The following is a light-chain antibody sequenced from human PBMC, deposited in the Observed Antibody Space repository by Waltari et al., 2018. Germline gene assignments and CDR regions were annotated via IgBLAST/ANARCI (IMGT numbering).Light chain of an antibody. Sequence: QSALTQPASVSGSPGQSITISYSGTSADIGRYNLVAWYQQLPGNAPKLVIYEVTERPSELSNRFSGSKSGNTASLTISGLQAEDEADYYCSSFESSRTWVFGGGTKLTVL. CDR2: EVT. CDR1: SADIGRYNL. V-gene: IGLV2-23*02. CDR3: SSFESSRTWV. J-gene: IGLJ3*02.